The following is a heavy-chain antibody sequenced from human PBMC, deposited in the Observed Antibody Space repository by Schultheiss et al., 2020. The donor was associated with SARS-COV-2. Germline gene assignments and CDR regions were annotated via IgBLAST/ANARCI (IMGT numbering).Heavy chain of an antibody. J-gene: IGHJ3*02. D-gene: IGHD3-10*01. CDR2: INPNSGGT. Sequence: ASVKVSCKASGYTFTGYYMHWVRQAPGQGLEWMGWINPNSGGTNYAQKFQGWVTMTRDTSISTAYMELSRLRSDDTAVYYCAVGGGVFDGPNAFDIWGQGTMVTVSS. V-gene: IGHV1-2*04. CDR1: GYTFTGYY. CDR3: AVGGGVFDGPNAFDI.